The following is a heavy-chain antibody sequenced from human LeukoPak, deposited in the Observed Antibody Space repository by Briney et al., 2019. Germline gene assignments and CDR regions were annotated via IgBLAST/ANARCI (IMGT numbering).Heavy chain of an antibody. J-gene: IGHJ6*04. CDR2: IRTDGVTT. CDR3: AKDDAWGRYQD. V-gene: IGHV3-23*01. D-gene: IGHD3-16*01. Sequence: GGTLRLSCAASGFTFSFHGMNWVRQAPGKGLEWVSGIRTDGVTTYYADSVKGRFTISRDNSKSTLYLQMSSLGAEDTAVYFCAKDDAWGRYQDWGKGTTVTISS. CDR1: GFTFSFHG.